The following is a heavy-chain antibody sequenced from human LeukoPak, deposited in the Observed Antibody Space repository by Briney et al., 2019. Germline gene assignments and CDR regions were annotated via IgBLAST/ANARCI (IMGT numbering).Heavy chain of an antibody. CDR1: GGTFSSYA. Sequence: GASVKVSCKASGGTFSSYAISWVRQAPGQGLEWMGRIIPIFGTANYAQKFQGRVTITTDESTSTAYMELNSLRSEDTAVYYCAICVAFDAFDIWGQGTMVTVSS. V-gene: IGHV1-69*05. CDR3: AICVAFDAFDI. D-gene: IGHD2-21*01. CDR2: IIPIFGTA. J-gene: IGHJ3*02.